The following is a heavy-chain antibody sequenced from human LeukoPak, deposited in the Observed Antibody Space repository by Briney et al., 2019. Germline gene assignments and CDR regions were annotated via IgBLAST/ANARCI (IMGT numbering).Heavy chain of an antibody. V-gene: IGHV3-53*01. CDR3: ACLRGPSDY. CDR1: GFTLSSDY. CDR2: IYSGGST. J-gene: IGHJ4*02. D-gene: IGHD4-17*01. Sequence: GGSLRLSCAASGFTLSSDYMSWVRQAPGKGLEWVSVIYSGGSTYYADSVKGRFTISRDNTKNSLYLQMDSLTADDTAVYFCACLRGPSDYWGQGTLVTVSS.